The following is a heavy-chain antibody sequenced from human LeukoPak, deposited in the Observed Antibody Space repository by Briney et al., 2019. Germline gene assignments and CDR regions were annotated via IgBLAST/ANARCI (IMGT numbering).Heavy chain of an antibody. CDR3: ARAGRFGELGVYYFDY. J-gene: IGHJ4*02. Sequence: SETLSLTCTVSGGSISSYYWSWIRQPPGKGLEWIGYIYYSGSTNYNPSLKSRVTISVDTSKNQFSLKLSSVTAADTAAYYCARAGRFGELGVYYFDYWGQGTLVTVSS. CDR1: GGSISSYY. V-gene: IGHV4-59*01. D-gene: IGHD3-10*01. CDR2: IYYSGST.